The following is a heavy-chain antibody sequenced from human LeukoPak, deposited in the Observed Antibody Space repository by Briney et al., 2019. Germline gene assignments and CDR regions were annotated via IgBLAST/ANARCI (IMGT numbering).Heavy chain of an antibody. V-gene: IGHV4-34*01. CDR3: ARFHDSSSYDDAFDI. Sequence: SETLSLTCAVYGGSFSGYYWSWIRQPPGKGLEWIGEINHSGSTNYNPSLKSRVTISVDTSKNQFSLKLSSVTAADTAVYYCARFHDSSSYDDAFDIWGQGTMVTVSS. D-gene: IGHD3-22*01. CDR2: INHSGST. J-gene: IGHJ3*02. CDR1: GGSFSGYY.